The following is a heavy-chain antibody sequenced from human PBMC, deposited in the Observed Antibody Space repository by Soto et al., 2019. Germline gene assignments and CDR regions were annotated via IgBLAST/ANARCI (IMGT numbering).Heavy chain of an antibody. D-gene: IGHD2-15*01. Sequence: ASVKVSFKASGGTFSSYAISWVRQAPGQGLEWMGGIIPIFGTANYAQKFQGRVTITADESTSTAYMELSSLRSEDTAVYYCARTYCSGGSCYRSSPRVGRYYYYYGMDVWGQGTTVTVSS. V-gene: IGHV1-69*13. CDR1: GGTFSSYA. CDR3: ARTYCSGGSCYRSSPRVGRYYYYYGMDV. J-gene: IGHJ6*02. CDR2: IIPIFGTA.